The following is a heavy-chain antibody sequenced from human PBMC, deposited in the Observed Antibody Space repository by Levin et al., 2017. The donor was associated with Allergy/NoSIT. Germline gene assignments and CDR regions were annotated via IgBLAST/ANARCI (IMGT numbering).Heavy chain of an antibody. CDR2: ISYDGSNK. Sequence: GESLKISCAASGFTFSSYAMHWVRQAPGKGLEWVAVISYDGSNKYYADSVKGRFTISRDNSKNTLYLQMNSLRAEDTAVYYCARDRGSGWYWYFDLWGRGTLVTVSS. J-gene: IGHJ2*01. CDR1: GFTFSSYA. D-gene: IGHD6-19*01. CDR3: ARDRGSGWYWYFDL. V-gene: IGHV3-30-3*01.